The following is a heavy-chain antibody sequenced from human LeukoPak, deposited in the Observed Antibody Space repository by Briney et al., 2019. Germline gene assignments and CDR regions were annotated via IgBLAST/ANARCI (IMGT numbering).Heavy chain of an antibody. Sequence: PSETLPLTCTVSGGSISSYYWSWIRQPPGKGLEWIGYIYYSGSTNYNPSLKSRVTISVDTSKNQFSLKLSSVTAADTAVYYCARTLCSGGSCYCDYWGQGTLVTVSS. CDR3: ARTLCSGGSCYCDY. CDR1: GGSISSYY. J-gene: IGHJ4*02. CDR2: IYYSGST. D-gene: IGHD2-15*01. V-gene: IGHV4-59*01.